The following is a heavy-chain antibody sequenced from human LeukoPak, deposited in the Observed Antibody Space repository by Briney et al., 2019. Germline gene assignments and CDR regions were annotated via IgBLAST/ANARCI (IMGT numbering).Heavy chain of an antibody. J-gene: IGHJ4*02. Sequence: IPSETLSHTCTVSGGSIISSDNYWGWMRQPPGRGLEWIGSISYSGSPYHNPSLKSRVTISIDTSKNQFSLKLSSVTAADTAVYYCARLRSRKWGFDYWGQGTLVTVSS. CDR1: GGSIISSDNY. D-gene: IGHD1-26*01. V-gene: IGHV4-39*07. CDR2: ISYSGSP. CDR3: ARLRSRKWGFDY.